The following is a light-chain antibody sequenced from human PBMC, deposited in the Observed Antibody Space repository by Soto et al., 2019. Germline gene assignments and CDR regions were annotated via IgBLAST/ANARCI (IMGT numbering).Light chain of an antibody. Sequence: PGERATLSCRASQSVSSGYVAWYQQKPGQSPRLLIYDASNRATGIPDRFSGSGSGTDFTLTISRLEPEGVAVFYCQQYGNSPITFGQGTRLEIK. CDR2: DAS. CDR1: QSVSSGY. CDR3: QQYGNSPIT. J-gene: IGKJ5*01. V-gene: IGKV3-20*01.